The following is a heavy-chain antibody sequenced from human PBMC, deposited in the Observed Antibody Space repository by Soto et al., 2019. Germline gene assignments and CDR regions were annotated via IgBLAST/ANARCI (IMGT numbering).Heavy chain of an antibody. CDR2: IYSGDST. Sequence: EVQLVESGGGLIQPGGSLRLSCAASGFTVSSNYMSWVRQAPGKGLEWVSVIYSGDSTYYADSVKGRFTISRDNSKNTLYLQRTSLGAKDRAVYYCARAQGEYVTNGVCYNGVGYFASWGKGPLAPVSS. J-gene: IGHJ4*02. D-gene: IGHD2-8*01. CDR1: GFTVSSNY. V-gene: IGHV3-53*01. CDR3: ARAQGEYVTNGVCYNGVGYFAS.